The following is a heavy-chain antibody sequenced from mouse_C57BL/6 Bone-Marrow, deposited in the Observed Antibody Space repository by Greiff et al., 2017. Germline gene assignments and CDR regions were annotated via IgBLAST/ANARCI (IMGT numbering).Heavy chain of an antibody. CDR2: IYPRSGNT. CDR3: RTAQATGY. CDR1: GYTFTSYG. Sequence: QVQLQQSGAELARPGASVKLSCKASGYTFTSYGISWVKQRTGQGLEWIGEIYPRSGNTYYNEKFKGKATLTADKSSSTAYMELRSLTSEDSAVYFCRTAQATGYWGQGTTLTVSS. J-gene: IGHJ2*01. D-gene: IGHD3-2*02. V-gene: IGHV1-81*01.